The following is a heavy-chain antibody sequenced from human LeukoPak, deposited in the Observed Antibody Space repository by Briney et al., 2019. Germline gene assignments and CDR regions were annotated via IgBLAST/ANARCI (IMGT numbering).Heavy chain of an antibody. Sequence: GGSLRLSCAASGFTFSSYGMHWVRQAPGKGLEWVAVISYDGSNKYYADSVKGRFTISRDNSKNTLYLRMNSLRAEDTAVYYCAKEGSGWYLLFDYWGQGTLVTVSS. D-gene: IGHD6-19*01. CDR2: ISYDGSNK. CDR3: AKEGSGWYLLFDY. J-gene: IGHJ4*02. CDR1: GFTFSSYG. V-gene: IGHV3-30*18.